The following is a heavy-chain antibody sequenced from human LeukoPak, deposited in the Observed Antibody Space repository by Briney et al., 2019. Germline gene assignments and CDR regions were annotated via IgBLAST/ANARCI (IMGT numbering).Heavy chain of an antibody. CDR3: ATAYSSGWGRFDY. D-gene: IGHD6-19*01. CDR2: FDPEDGET. V-gene: IGHV1-24*01. Sequence: ASVKVSCKVSGYSLTELSMHWVRQAPGKGLEWMGGFDPEDGETIYAQKFQGRVTMTEDTSTDTAYMELSSLRSEDTAVYYCATAYSSGWGRFDYWGQGTLVTVSS. CDR1: GYSLTELS. J-gene: IGHJ4*02.